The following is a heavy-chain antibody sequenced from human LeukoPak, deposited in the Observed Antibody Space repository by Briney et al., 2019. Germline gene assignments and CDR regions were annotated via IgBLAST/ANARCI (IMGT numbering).Heavy chain of an antibody. CDR1: GFTSTDYY. J-gene: IGHJ4*02. CDR2: ISRNGDTR. D-gene: IGHD4-17*01. V-gene: IGHV3-11*01. CDR3: ARGPTTVTSPHFDY. Sequence: GGSLRLSCAASGFTSTDYYMTWIRQAPGKGLEWVSYISRNGDTRYYADSVKGRFTISRDNAKNSLYLQMNSLRADDTAVYYCARGPTTVTSPHFDYWGQGTLVTASS.